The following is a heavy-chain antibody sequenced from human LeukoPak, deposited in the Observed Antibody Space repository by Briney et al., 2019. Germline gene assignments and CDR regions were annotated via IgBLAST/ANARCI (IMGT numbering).Heavy chain of an antibody. V-gene: IGHV6-1*01. CDR3: ARTDLGIAAAGTLDY. CDR1: AGRVSINSAA. CDR2: TYYRSKWYN. Sequence: KRSQSLSLTCAVSAGRVSINSAAWNWIRQSPSRGLEWLGRTYYRSKWYNDYAVSVKSRITINPDPSLCQFSLHLNSTAPEVSAGSNCARTDLGIAAAGTLDYWGQGTLVTVSS. J-gene: IGHJ4*02. D-gene: IGHD6-13*01.